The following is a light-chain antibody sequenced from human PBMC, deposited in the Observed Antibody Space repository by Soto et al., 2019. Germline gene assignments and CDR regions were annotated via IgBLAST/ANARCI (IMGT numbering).Light chain of an antibody. CDR1: QSVSSSY. Sequence: IVLTQSPGTLSLSPGERATLSCRASQSVSSSYFAWYQQKPGQAPRLLIYAASSRATGIPDRFSGSGSGTDFTLTISRLEPEDFAVYYCQQYGSSGTFGQGTKVDIK. V-gene: IGKV3-20*01. J-gene: IGKJ1*01. CDR2: AAS. CDR3: QQYGSSGT.